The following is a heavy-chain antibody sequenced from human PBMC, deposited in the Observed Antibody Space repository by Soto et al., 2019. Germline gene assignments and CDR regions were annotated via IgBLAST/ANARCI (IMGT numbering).Heavy chain of an antibody. Sequence: QVQLQESGPGLVKPSETLSLTCTVSSDSITNYYWSWIRQSPGKGLEWIGYIHDSGRSNYNPSLRSRVKIQVDTSKKQFSLKLNSVTAADTAVYYCARVGGTRGWYWGQGTLVTVSS. J-gene: IGHJ4*02. CDR3: ARVGGTRGWY. CDR1: SDSITNYY. V-gene: IGHV4-59*01. D-gene: IGHD2-15*01. CDR2: IHDSGRS.